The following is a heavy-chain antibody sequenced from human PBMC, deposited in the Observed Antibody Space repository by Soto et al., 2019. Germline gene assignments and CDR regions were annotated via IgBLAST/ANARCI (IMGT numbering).Heavy chain of an antibody. V-gene: IGHV3-23*01. Sequence: GGSLRLSCAASGFTFSTYAMSWVRQAPGKGLEWVSGISGSGGSTYYADSVKGRFTVSRDNSKNTLYLQMNSLRAEDTAVYYCTTDSYSTMIVVRFDYWGHGTLVTVSS. D-gene: IGHD3-22*01. J-gene: IGHJ4*01. CDR3: TTDSYSTMIVVRFDY. CDR1: GFTFSTYA. CDR2: ISGSGGST.